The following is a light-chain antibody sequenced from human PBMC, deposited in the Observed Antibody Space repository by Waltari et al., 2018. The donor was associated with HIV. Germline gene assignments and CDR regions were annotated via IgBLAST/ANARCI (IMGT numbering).Light chain of an antibody. CDR1: QSLLHSNGYNY. CDR3: MQALQTPPSP. CDR2: LGS. J-gene: IGKJ2*01. Sequence: DIVMTQSPLSLPVTPGEPASIPCRSSQSLLHSNGYNYLDWYLQKPGQSPQLLIYLGSNRASGVPDRFRGSGSGTDFTLQLSRVEAEDVGVYYCMQALQTPPSPFGQGTKLEI. V-gene: IGKV2-28*01.